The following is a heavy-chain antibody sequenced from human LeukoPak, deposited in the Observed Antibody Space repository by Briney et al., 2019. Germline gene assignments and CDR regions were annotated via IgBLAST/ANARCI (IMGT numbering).Heavy chain of an antibody. V-gene: IGHV3-21*01. CDR3: ARDHNWNYFDY. Sequence: TGGSLRLSCAASGFTFSNYSMNWVRQAPGKGLEWVSSISSSSSYIYYADSAKGRFTISRDNAKNSLYLQMNSLRAEDTAVYYCARDHNWNYFDYWGQGTLVTVSS. D-gene: IGHD1-20*01. CDR2: ISSSSSYI. J-gene: IGHJ4*02. CDR1: GFTFSNYS.